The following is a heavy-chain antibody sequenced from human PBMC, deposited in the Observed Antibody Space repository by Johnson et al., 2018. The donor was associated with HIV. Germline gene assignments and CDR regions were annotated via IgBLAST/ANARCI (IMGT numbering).Heavy chain of an antibody. Sequence: QVQLVESGGGLVKPGGSLRLSCAASGFTFSSYGMHWVRQAPGKGLEWVAFIRYDGSNNYYAEYVQGRFTSSRDNSKNTLYLQMNSLRDEDTALYSCARSQGGGGILYYAFDIWGQGTMVTVYS. V-gene: IGHV3-30*02. CDR3: ARSQGGGGILYYAFDI. CDR2: IRYDGSNN. CDR1: GFTFSSYG. D-gene: IGHD2-8*01. J-gene: IGHJ3*02.